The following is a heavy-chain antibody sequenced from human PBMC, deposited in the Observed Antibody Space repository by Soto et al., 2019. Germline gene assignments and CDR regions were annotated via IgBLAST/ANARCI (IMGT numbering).Heavy chain of an antibody. CDR1: GYTFTSYY. J-gene: IGHJ6*02. CDR3: ARDNARVKPLEWLPLDYYYYGMDV. D-gene: IGHD3-3*01. CDR2: INPSGGST. V-gene: IGHV1-46*01. Sequence: SVKVSCKASGYTFTSYYMHWVRQAPGQGLEWMGIINPSGGSTSYAQKFQGRVTMTMDTSTSTVYMELSSLRSEDTAVYYCARDNARVKPLEWLPLDYYYYGMDVSG.